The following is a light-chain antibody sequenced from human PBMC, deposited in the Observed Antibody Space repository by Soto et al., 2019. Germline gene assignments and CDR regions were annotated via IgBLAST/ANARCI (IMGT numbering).Light chain of an antibody. V-gene: IGKV1-9*01. J-gene: IGKJ2*01. CDR1: QAVSSY. Sequence: DIQLTQSPSFLSASVGDRVTITCRASQAVSSYLAWYQQKPGKAPKLLIYAASTLQSGVPSRFSGSGSGTEFTLTISSLQPEDFATYYCQRLNYYPYTFGQGTKVEIK. CDR3: QRLNYYPYT. CDR2: AAS.